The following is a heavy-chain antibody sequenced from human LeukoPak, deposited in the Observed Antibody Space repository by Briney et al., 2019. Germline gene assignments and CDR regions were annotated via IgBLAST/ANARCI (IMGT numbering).Heavy chain of an antibody. V-gene: IGHV3-53*01. Sequence: GGSLRLSCAASGFTVSSNYMSWVRQAPGKGLEWVSVIYSGGSTYYADSVKGRFTISRDNSKNTVYLQMNSLRAEDTAVYYCARVEYSGTYYFDYWGQGTLVTVSS. CDR3: ARVEYSGTYYFDY. D-gene: IGHD1-26*01. CDR2: IYSGGST. CDR1: GFTVSSNY. J-gene: IGHJ4*02.